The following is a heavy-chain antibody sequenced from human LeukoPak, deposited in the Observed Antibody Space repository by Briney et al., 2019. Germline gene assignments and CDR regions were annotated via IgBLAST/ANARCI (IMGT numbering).Heavy chain of an antibody. CDR1: GFTFSSYD. J-gene: IGHJ6*02. D-gene: IGHD3-16*02. CDR3: ARSDARGVIPNYYGMDV. V-gene: IGHV3-13*04. CDR2: IGTAGDT. Sequence: GGSLRLSCAASGFTFSSYDMHWVRQATGKGLEWVSAIGTAGDTYYPGSVKGRFTISRENAKNSLYLQMNSLRAGDTAVYYCARSDARGVIPNYYGMDVWGQGTTVTVSS.